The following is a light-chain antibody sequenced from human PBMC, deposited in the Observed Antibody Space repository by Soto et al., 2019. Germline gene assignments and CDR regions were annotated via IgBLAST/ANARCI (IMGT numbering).Light chain of an antibody. Sequence: QSALTQPASVSGSPGQSIIISCTGTSSDVGRYNYVSWYQQHPGKAPKLMVYEVSNRPSGVSYRFSGSKSGNTASLTISGLQAEDEADYYCSSYTSISSTVFGTGTKVTVL. V-gene: IGLV2-14*01. J-gene: IGLJ1*01. CDR1: SSDVGRYNY. CDR2: EVS. CDR3: SSYTSISSTV.